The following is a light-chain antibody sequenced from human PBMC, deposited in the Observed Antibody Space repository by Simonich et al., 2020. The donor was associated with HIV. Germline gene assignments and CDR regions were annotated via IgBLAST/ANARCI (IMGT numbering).Light chain of an antibody. CDR2: GAS. Sequence: EIVMTQSPATLSVSPGERAPLTCRASQNVSSNLAWYQQKPGQAPRLLIYGASTRATGIPARFSGSGSGTEFTLTISSLQAEDVAVYYCQQYYSTPRTFGQGTKVEIK. CDR3: QQYYSTPRT. J-gene: IGKJ1*01. CDR1: QNVSSN. V-gene: IGKV3-15*01.